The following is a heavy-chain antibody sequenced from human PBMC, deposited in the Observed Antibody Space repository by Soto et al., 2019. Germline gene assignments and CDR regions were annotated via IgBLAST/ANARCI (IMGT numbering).Heavy chain of an antibody. J-gene: IGHJ4*02. D-gene: IGHD3-3*01. CDR3: ARVEHTRYDFWSGYYFDY. Sequence: QVQLQESGPGLVKPSQTLSLTCTVSGGSISSGGYYWSWIRQHPGKGLEWIGYIYYSGSTYYNPSLKRRVTISVDTSKNQFSLKLSSVTAADTAVYYCARVEHTRYDFWSGYYFDYWGQGTLVTVSS. CDR2: IYYSGST. CDR1: GGSISSGGYY. V-gene: IGHV4-31*03.